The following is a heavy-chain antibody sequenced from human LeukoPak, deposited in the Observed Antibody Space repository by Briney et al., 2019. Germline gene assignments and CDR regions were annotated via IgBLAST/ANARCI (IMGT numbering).Heavy chain of an antibody. CDR3: ARGVGDFWSGYRRNWFDP. D-gene: IGHD3-3*01. Sequence: GGSLRLSCAASGFTFSSYAMHWVRQAPGKGLEWVAVISYDGSNKYYADSVKGRFTISRDNSKNTLYLQMNSLRAEDTAVYYCARGVGDFWSGYRRNWFDPWGQGTLVTVSS. CDR2: ISYDGSNK. CDR1: GFTFSSYA. J-gene: IGHJ5*02. V-gene: IGHV3-30-3*01.